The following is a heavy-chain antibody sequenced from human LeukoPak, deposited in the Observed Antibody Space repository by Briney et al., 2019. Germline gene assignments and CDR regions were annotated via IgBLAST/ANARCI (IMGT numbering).Heavy chain of an antibody. J-gene: IGHJ6*03. D-gene: IGHD1-14*01. Sequence: GGSLRLSCAASGFTFSSYWMHWVRQAPGKGLVWVSRINSDGSSISYADSVKGRFTISRDNAKNTLYLQMNSLRAEDTAVYYCTKDWQGASRNYYYYYMDVWGKGTTVTVSS. CDR2: INSDGSSI. V-gene: IGHV3-74*01. CDR3: TKDWQGASRNYYYYYMDV. CDR1: GFTFSSYW.